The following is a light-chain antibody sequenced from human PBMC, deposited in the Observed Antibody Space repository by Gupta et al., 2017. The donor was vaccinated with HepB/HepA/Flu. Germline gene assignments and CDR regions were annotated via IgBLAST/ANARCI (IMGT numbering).Light chain of an antibody. J-gene: IGKJ2*03. CDR3: QQYNDLPYS. V-gene: IGKV1-33*01. CDR2: DAS. Sequence: DIQLTQSPSSLSASVGDRVTITCQASQDISHYLNWYQQKPGKAPNLLIDDASNLKTGVPSRFSGSGSGTDFIFTIGSLQPEDIATYYCQQYNDLPYSFGQGTKLELK. CDR1: QDISHY.